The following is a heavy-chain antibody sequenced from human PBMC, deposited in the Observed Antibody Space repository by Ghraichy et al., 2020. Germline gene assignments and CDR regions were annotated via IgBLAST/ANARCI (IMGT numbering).Heavy chain of an antibody. CDR3: ARMPLSSTNSRADYYYGLDV. V-gene: IGHV4-61*03. J-gene: IGHJ6*02. Sequence: ESLNISCTVSGDSVSSGAYYWSWIRQPPGKGLEWIGNIYFAMNTNYNPSLKSRVTISADTSKNHLSLTLKSVTTADTGVYYCARMPLSSTNSRADYYYGLDVWGQGTSVTVAS. CDR1: GDSVSSGAYY. D-gene: IGHD2-2*01. CDR2: IYFAMNT.